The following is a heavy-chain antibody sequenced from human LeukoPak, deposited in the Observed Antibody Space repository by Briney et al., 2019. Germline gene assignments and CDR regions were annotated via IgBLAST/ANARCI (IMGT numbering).Heavy chain of an antibody. V-gene: IGHV1-2*02. CDR3: ARSLPAYYYDSSGYFP. CDR2: INPNSGGT. J-gene: IGHJ5*02. CDR1: GYIFITNG. Sequence: ASVKVSCKASGYIFITNGISWVRQAPGQGLEWMGWINPNSGGTNYAQKFQGRVTMTRDTSISTAYMELSRLRSDDTAVYYCARSLPAYYYDSSGYFPWGQGTLVTASS. D-gene: IGHD3-22*01.